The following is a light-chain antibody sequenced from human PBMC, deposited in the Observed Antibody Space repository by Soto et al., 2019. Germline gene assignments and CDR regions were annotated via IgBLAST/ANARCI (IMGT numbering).Light chain of an antibody. CDR3: QQYGSARALS. CDR1: QSVSSNY. Sequence: EIVLTQSPGTLSLSPGERATLSCRASQSVSSNYLAWYQQKPGQAPWLLIYGASNRATGIPDRFSGSGSGTYFTLTISRLEPEDFGVYYCQQYGSARALSFGGGTKVEIK. J-gene: IGKJ4*01. V-gene: IGKV3-20*01. CDR2: GAS.